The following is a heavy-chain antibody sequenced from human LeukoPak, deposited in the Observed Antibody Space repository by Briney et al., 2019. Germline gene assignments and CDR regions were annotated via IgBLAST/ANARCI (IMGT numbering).Heavy chain of an antibody. CDR1: GGTFSSYA. CDR3: ARRKTDFWSGYAFDI. Sequence: ASVKVSCKASGGTFSSYAISWVRQAPGQGLEWMGGIIPVFGTANYAQKFQGRVTITADESTSTAYMELSSVRSEDTAVYYCARRKTDFWSGYAFDIWGQGTMVTVSS. V-gene: IGHV1-69*13. D-gene: IGHD3-3*01. J-gene: IGHJ3*02. CDR2: IIPVFGTA.